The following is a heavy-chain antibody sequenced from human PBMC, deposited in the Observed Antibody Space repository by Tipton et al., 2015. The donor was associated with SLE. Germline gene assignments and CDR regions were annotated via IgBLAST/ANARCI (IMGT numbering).Heavy chain of an antibody. V-gene: IGHV3-9*01. D-gene: IGHD3-10*01. J-gene: IGHJ4*02. CDR1: GFTFDDYA. Sequence: RSLRLSCTASGFTFDDYAMHWVRQVPGKGLEWVSAITWNSGSADYVASVRGRFTISRDTSKNTLYLQMNTLRPEDTGFYYCARDLRFYGSGSRYYFDHWGQGTSVTVSP. CDR3: ARDLRFYGSGSRYYFDH. CDR2: ITWNSGSA.